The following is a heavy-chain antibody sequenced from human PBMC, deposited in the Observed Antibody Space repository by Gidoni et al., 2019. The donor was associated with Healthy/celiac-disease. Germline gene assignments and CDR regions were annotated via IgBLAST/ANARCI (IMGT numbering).Heavy chain of an antibody. CDR1: GFTFSSYA. D-gene: IGHD2-8*01. CDR2: ISGSGGST. CDR3: AKDGVGVNRPVPEGTFDY. Sequence: VQLLESGGGLVQPGGSLRLSCAASGFTFSSYAMSWVRQAPGKGLEWVSAISGSGGSTYYADSVKGRFTISRDNSKNTLFLQMNSLRAKDTPFFYCAKDGVGVNRPVPEGTFDYWAREPWSPSPQ. J-gene: IGHJ4*02. V-gene: IGHV3-23*01.